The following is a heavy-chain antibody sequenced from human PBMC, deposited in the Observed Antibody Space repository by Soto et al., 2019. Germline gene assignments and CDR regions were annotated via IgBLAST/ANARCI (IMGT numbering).Heavy chain of an antibody. CDR3: ASRPVYCSSTSCYLQFDP. D-gene: IGHD2-2*01. J-gene: IGHJ5*02. CDR2: ISSSSSYI. Sequence: GSLRLSCAASGFTFSSYSMNWVRQAPGKGLEWVSSISSSSSYIYYADSVKGRFTISRDNAKNSLYLQMNSLRAEDTAVYYCASRPVYCSSTSCYLQFDPWGQGTLVTVSS. CDR1: GFTFSSYS. V-gene: IGHV3-21*01.